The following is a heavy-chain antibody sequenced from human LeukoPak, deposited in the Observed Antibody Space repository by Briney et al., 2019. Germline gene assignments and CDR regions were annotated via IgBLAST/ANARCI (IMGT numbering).Heavy chain of an antibody. CDR2: IYYSGSS. CDR3: ARFPGSAEYRHYYYMDV. Sequence: SETLSLTCTVSGGSISSYYWSWIRQPPGKGLESIGYIYYSGSSNYNPSLKSRVTISLDTSKNQFSLRLGSVTAADTAVYYCARFPGSAEYRHYYYMDVWGKGTTVTVSS. V-gene: IGHV4-59*01. J-gene: IGHJ6*03. CDR1: GGSISSYY. D-gene: IGHD2-15*01.